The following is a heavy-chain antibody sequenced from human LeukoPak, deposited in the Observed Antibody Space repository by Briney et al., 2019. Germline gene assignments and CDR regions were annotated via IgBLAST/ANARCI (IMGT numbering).Heavy chain of an antibody. Sequence: SETLSLTCTVSGGSISSSSYYWGWIRQPPGKGLEWIGSIYYSGSTYYNPSLKSRVTISVDTSKNQFSLKLSSVTAADTAVYYCARQFDIVVVPAAIRFDPWGQGTLVTVSS. CDR3: ARQFDIVVVPAAIRFDP. CDR2: IYYSGST. V-gene: IGHV4-39*01. D-gene: IGHD2-2*01. CDR1: GGSISSSSYY. J-gene: IGHJ5*02.